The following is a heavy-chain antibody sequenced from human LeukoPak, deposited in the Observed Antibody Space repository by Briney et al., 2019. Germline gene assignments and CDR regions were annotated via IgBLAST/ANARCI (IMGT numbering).Heavy chain of an antibody. J-gene: IGHJ4*02. CDR1: GFTFSEYA. CDR2: ISDTGRRT. D-gene: IGHD2-21*01. V-gene: IGHV3-23*01. CDR3: ARHDSFIPF. Sequence: GSLRLSCAAPGFTFSEYAMSWVRQAAGKGLEWVSGISDTGRRTYYTDSVKGRFTISRDDSKKTVYLQMDTLRAEDTAIYFCARHDSFIPFWGQGTLATVSS.